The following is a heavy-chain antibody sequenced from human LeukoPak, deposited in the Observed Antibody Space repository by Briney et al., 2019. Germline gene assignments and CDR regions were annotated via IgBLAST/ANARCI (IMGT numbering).Heavy chain of an antibody. J-gene: IGHJ6*03. Sequence: SETLSLTCAVYGGSFSGYYWSWIRQPPGKGLEWIGEINHSGSTNYNPSLKSRVTISVDTSKNQFSLKLSSVTAADTAVYYCARAYTSEYSSGWIYYYYYMDVWGKGTKVTVSS. CDR1: GGSFSGYY. CDR3: ARAYTSEYSSGWIYYYYYMDV. D-gene: IGHD6-19*01. V-gene: IGHV4-34*01. CDR2: INHSGST.